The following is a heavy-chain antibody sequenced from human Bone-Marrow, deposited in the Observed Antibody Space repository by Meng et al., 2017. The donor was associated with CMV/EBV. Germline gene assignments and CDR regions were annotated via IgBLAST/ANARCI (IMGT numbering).Heavy chain of an antibody. V-gene: IGHV1-69*10. J-gene: IGHJ4*02. CDR1: GGTFSSYA. D-gene: IGHD6-13*01. CDR3: ATQGIAAAGTVLYERNRRYYFDY. CDR2: IIPILGIA. Sequence: SVKVSCKASGGTFSSYAISWVRQAPGQGLEWMGGIIPILGIANYAQKFQGRVTITADKSTSTAYMELSSLRSEDTAVYYCATQGIAAAGTVLYERNRRYYFDYWGQGTLVTVSS.